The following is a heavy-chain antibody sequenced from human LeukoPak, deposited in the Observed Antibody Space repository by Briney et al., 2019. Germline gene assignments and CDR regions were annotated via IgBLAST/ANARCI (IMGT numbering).Heavy chain of an antibody. Sequence: GGSLRLSCAASGFTFSSYGMHWVRQAPGKGLEWVAFIQYDGSNKYYADSVKGRFTISRDNSKNTLYLQMNSLRAEDTAVYYCAKDSTTVTYYYYYYYMDVWGKGTTVTVSS. CDR3: AKDSTTVTYYYYYYYMDV. V-gene: IGHV3-30*02. CDR2: IQYDGSNK. J-gene: IGHJ6*03. D-gene: IGHD4-11*01. CDR1: GFTFSSYG.